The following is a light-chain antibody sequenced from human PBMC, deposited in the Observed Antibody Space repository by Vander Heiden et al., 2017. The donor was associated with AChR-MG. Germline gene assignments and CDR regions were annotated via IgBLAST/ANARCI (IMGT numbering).Light chain of an antibody. V-gene: IGLV1-40*01. CDR3: QSYDSSLSGYWV. Sequence: QSVLTQPPSVSGAPRRRVTISCAGSSSKIGAGYDVHWYQQLPGTAPKLLIYGNSNRRSGVPDRFSGCKSGTAAYLAITGLQAEDEADYYCQSYDSSLSGYWVFGGGSKLTVL. J-gene: IGLJ3*02. CDR1: SSKIGAGYD. CDR2: GNS.